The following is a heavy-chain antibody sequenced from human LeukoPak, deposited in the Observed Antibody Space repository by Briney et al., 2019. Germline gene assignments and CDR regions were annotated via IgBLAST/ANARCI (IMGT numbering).Heavy chain of an antibody. V-gene: IGHV1-46*01. D-gene: IGHD6-13*01. CDR2: INPSGGST. Sequence: ASVKVSCKASGYTFTGYYMHWVRQAPGQGLEWMGIINPSGGSTSYAQKFQGRVTMTRDTSTSTVYMELSSLRSEDTAVYYCARDRGSWHDFDYWGQGTLVTVSS. CDR3: ARDRGSWHDFDY. J-gene: IGHJ4*02. CDR1: GYTFTGYY.